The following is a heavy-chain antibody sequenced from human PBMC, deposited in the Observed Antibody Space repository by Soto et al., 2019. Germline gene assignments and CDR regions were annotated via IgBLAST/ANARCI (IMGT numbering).Heavy chain of an antibody. CDR2: MNPNSGNT. CDR1: GYTFSNHD. Sequence: ASVTVSCHGSGYTFSNHDITWVRQATGQGLEWMGWMNPNSGNTGYAHKFQGRVTMTRDTSMSTAYMELNSLRSDDTAVYYCARQDYGPTDYWGQGTLVTVSS. CDR3: ARQDYGPTDY. V-gene: IGHV1-8*01. J-gene: IGHJ4*02. D-gene: IGHD3-16*01.